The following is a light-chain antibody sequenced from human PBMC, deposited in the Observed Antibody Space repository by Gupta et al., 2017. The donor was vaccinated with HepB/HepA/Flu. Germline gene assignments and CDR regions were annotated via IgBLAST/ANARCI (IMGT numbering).Light chain of an antibody. CDR2: DSS. V-gene: IGKV3-20*01. CDR3: QQYGGSPIT. CDR1: QSVISNY. J-gene: IGKJ4*01. Sequence: ENVLTQSPGTLSLFPGERATLSCRASQSVISNYLAWYQQIPGQVPRLLIYDSSRRGTGIPDRFSGSASGRDFTLTISILEPEDSAVYFCQQYGGSPITFGGGTKVEIK.